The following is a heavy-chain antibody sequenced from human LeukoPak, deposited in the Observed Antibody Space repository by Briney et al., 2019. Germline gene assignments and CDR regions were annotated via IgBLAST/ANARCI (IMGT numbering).Heavy chain of an antibody. D-gene: IGHD6-13*01. Sequence: SGGSLRLSCAASGFTFSSYAMSWVRQAPGKGLEWVSAISGSGGSTYYADSVKGRFTISRDNSKNTLYLQMDSLRAEDTAVYYCAKGMGIAAAGTGYWGQGTLVTVSS. CDR2: ISGSGGST. CDR3: AKGMGIAAAGTGY. CDR1: GFTFSSYA. J-gene: IGHJ4*02. V-gene: IGHV3-23*01.